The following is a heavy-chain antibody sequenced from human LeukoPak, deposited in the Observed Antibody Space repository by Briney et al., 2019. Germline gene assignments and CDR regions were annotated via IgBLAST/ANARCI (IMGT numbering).Heavy chain of an antibody. Sequence: GSLRLSCAASGFTFSSYAMSWIRQPPGKGLEWIGEINHSGSTNYNPSLKSRVTISVDTSKNQFSLKLSSVTAADTAVYYCARGSGIPFDYWGQGTLVTVSS. V-gene: IGHV4-34*01. J-gene: IGHJ4*02. D-gene: IGHD1-14*01. CDR3: ARGSGIPFDY. CDR1: GFTFSSYA. CDR2: INHSGST.